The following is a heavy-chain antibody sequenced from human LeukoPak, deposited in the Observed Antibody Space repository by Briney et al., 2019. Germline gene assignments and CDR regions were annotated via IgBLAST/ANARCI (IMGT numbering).Heavy chain of an antibody. V-gene: IGHV3-7*01. D-gene: IGHD6-25*01. CDR1: GFTFSSYW. CDR3: ARDGTPIHGSGWVYMDV. CDR2: IRQDGSEK. Sequence: GGSLRLSCAASGFTFSSYWMSWVRQAPGKGLEWVANIRQDGSEKFYVDSVKGRFTISRDNAKNSLYLQVNSLRAEDTAVYYCARDGTPIHGSGWVYMDVWGKGTTVTISS. J-gene: IGHJ6*04.